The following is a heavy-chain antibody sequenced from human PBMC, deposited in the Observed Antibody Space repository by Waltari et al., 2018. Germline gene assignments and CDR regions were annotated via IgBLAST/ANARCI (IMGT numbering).Heavy chain of an antibody. CDR1: GFTFSSYG. J-gene: IGHJ4*02. CDR3: AKDRTADEYYFDY. CDR2: ISYDGRNK. V-gene: IGHV3-30*18. Sequence: QVQLVESGGGVVQPGRSLRLSCAASGFTFSSYGMHWVRQAPGKGLEWVAVISYDGRNKYYADSVKGRFTISRDNSKNTLYLQMNSLRAEDTAVYYCAKDRTADEYYFDYWGQGTLVTVSS.